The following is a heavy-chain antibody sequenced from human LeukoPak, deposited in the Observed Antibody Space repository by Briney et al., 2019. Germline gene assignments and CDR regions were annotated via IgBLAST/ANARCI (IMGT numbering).Heavy chain of an antibody. J-gene: IGHJ4*02. CDR2: IYYGGNT. CDR3: ARVTWGYFDY. V-gene: IGHV4-39*07. D-gene: IGHD7-27*01. CDR1: GDSINTHVYY. Sequence: SETLSLTCTVSGDSINTHVYYWAWIRQSPGKGLEWIGSIYYGGNTYYNPSLKSRVTISVHTSENQFSLKVRSVTAADTAVYFCARVTWGYFDYWGQGTLVTVSS.